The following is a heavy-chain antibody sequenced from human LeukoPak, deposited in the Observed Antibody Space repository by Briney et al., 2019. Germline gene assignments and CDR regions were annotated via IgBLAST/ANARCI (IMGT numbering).Heavy chain of an antibody. D-gene: IGHD2-2*01. J-gene: IGHJ4*02. Sequence: PSQTLSLTCTVSGGSISSGSYYWSWIRQPAGKGLEWIGRIYTSGSTNYNPSLKSRVTISVDTSKNQFSLKLSSVTAADTAVYYCARGCSSASCLTWGLDYWGQGTLVTVS. CDR3: ARGCSSASCLTWGLDY. CDR2: IYTSGST. CDR1: GGSISSGSYY. V-gene: IGHV4-61*02.